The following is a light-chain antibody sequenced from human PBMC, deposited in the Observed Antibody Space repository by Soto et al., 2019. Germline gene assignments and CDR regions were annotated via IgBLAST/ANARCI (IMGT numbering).Light chain of an antibody. CDR2: EVS. CDR1: TSDVGGFDS. Sequence: QSVLTQPASVSGSPGQSITISCTATTSDVGGFDSVSWYQQHPGTAPRVIIYEVSNRPSGVSYRFSGSKSANTASLTISGLQADDEADYYCSSYTTSNTWLFGGGTKSPS. V-gene: IGLV2-14*01. CDR3: SSYTTSNTWL. J-gene: IGLJ3*02.